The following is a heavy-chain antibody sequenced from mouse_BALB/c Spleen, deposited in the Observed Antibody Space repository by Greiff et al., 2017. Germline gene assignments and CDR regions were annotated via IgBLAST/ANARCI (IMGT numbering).Heavy chain of an antibody. CDR1: GDSITSGY. J-gene: IGHJ1*01. CDR2: ISYSGST. CDR3: ARRGYGNYVSSYWYFDV. Sequence: EVQLVESGPSLVKPSQTLSLTCSVTGDSITSGYWNWIRKFPGNKLEYMGYISYSGSTYYNPSLKSRISITRDTSKNQYYLQLNSVTTEDTATYYCARRGYGNYVSSYWYFDVWGAGTTVTVSS. D-gene: IGHD2-10*02. V-gene: IGHV3-8*02.